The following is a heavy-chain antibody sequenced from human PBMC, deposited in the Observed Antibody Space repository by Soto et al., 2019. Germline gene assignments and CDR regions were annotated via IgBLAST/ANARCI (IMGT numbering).Heavy chain of an antibody. CDR1: GYTFTGYY. V-gene: IGHV1-2*04. Sequence: ASVKVSCKASGYTFTGYYMHWVRQAPGQGLEWMGWINPNSGGTNYAQKFQGWVTMTRDTSISTAYMELSRLRSDDTAVYYCARDNFSGSGSLTEPFSSGWSRYAFDIWGQGTMVTVSS. CDR2: INPNSGGT. CDR3: ARDNFSGSGSLTEPFSSGWSRYAFDI. J-gene: IGHJ3*02. D-gene: IGHD3-10*01.